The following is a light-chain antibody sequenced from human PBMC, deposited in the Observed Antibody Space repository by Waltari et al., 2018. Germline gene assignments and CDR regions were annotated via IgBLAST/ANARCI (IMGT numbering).Light chain of an antibody. CDR3: SAWDSSLSAWV. Sequence: QAGLTQPPSMSKDLRQTATLTCTGNSNNVGYQGAAWLQQHQGHPPKLLSYRNNDRPSGISERFSASRSGNASSLTITGLHPEDEADYYCSAWDSSLSAWVFGGGTKLTVL. J-gene: IGLJ3*02. CDR1: SNNVGYQG. CDR2: RNN. V-gene: IGLV10-54*01.